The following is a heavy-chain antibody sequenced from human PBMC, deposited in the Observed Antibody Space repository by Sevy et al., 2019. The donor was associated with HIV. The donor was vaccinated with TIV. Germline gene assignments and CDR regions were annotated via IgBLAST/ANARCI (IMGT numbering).Heavy chain of an antibody. D-gene: IGHD3-3*01. CDR2: IYTSGTT. CDR3: ARFNFDFLGGSYDGFDI. Sequence: SETLSLTCTVSGASIGTGSDYWSWIRQPAGKGLEWIGRIYTSGTTNYNPFLKSRVTISLDTSKNQFSLKLSSVTAADTGGYFFARFNFDFLGGSYDGFDIWGQGTMVTVSS. V-gene: IGHV4-61*02. CDR1: GASIGTGSDY. J-gene: IGHJ3*02.